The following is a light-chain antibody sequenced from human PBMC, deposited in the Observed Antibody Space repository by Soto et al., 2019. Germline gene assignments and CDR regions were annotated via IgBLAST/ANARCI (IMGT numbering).Light chain of an antibody. J-gene: IGKJ1*01. V-gene: IGKV3-20*01. Sequence: EIVLTQSPGTLSLSPGERATLSCRASQTVTSSFLAWYQRKPGQAPRLLIYGASDRATGIPDRFSGSGSGTDFTLTISRLEPEDFAVYYCQQYGDSKWKFGQGTKVDIK. CDR1: QTVTSSF. CDR3: QQYGDSKWK. CDR2: GAS.